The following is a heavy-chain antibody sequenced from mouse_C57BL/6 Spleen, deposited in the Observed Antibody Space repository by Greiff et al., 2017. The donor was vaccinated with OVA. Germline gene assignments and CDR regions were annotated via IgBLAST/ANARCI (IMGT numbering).Heavy chain of an antibody. CDR3: AREQLGRGNY. D-gene: IGHD4-1*02. V-gene: IGHV3-6*01. CDR1: GYSITSGYY. Sequence: EVKLVDSGPGLVKPSQSLSLTCSVTGYSITSGYYWNWIRQFPGNKLECMRYISYDGSNNYNPSLKNRISITRDTSKNQFFLKLNSVTTEDTATYYCAREQLGRGNYWGQGTTLTVSS. J-gene: IGHJ2*01. CDR2: ISYDGSN.